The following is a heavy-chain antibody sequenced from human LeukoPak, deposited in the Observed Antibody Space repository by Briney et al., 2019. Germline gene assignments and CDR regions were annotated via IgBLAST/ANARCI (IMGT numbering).Heavy chain of an antibody. CDR2: IYYSGST. J-gene: IGHJ4*02. V-gene: IGHV4-59*01. CDR3: AREGSYSSFDY. Sequence: SETLSLTCTVSGGSISSYYWSWIRQPPGKGLEWIGYIYYSGSTNYNPSLKSRVTISVDTSKNQFSLKLSSVPAADTAVYYCAREGSYSSFDYWGQGTLVTVSS. D-gene: IGHD3-10*01. CDR1: GGSISSYY.